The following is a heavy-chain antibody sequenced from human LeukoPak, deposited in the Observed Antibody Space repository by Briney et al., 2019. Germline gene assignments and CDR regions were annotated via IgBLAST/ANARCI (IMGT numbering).Heavy chain of an antibody. J-gene: IGHJ5*01. D-gene: IGHD6-13*01. Sequence: PGGSLRLSCSASGFIFNTFGMNWVRQAPGKGLEWVSSITSTTTYTYYADSVKGRFTISRDNSKNTLFLQMSSLRAEDTAVYYCARAYSSSWYDFWGQGTLVTVSS. CDR1: GFIFNTFG. CDR3: ARAYSSSWYDF. V-gene: IGHV3-21*04. CDR2: ITSTTTYT.